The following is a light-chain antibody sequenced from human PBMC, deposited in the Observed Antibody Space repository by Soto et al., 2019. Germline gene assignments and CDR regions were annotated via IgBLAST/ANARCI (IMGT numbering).Light chain of an antibody. CDR2: VAS. V-gene: IGKV1-8*01. Sequence: AIRMAHSPSSLSASTGDSVTITCRASQGISNDLAWFQQKPGKAPKLLIYVASRLQSGVPSRFSGSGSGTDFTLTISRLQSEDFATYYCQQYYSHPRTFGQGTKVDIK. J-gene: IGKJ1*01. CDR3: QQYYSHPRT. CDR1: QGISND.